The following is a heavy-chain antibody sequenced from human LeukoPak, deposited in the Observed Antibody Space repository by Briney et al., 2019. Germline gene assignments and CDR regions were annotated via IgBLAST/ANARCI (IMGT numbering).Heavy chain of an antibody. CDR1: GGSISSYY. CDR3: ARVMVRGVIITPPNWFDP. V-gene: IGHV4-59*01. J-gene: IGHJ5*02. CDR2: IYCSGST. Sequence: SETLSLTCTVSGGSISSYYWSWIRQPPGKGLEWIGYIYCSGSTNYNPSLKSRVTISVDTSKNQFSLKLSSVTAADTAVYYCARVMVRGVIITPPNWFDPWGQGTLVTVSS. D-gene: IGHD3-10*01.